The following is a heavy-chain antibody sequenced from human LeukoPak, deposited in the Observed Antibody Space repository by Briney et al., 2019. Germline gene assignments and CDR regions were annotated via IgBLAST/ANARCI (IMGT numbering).Heavy chain of an antibody. CDR1: GGSVSSGSYY. D-gene: IGHD6-13*01. J-gene: IGHJ4*02. CDR2: IYYSGST. V-gene: IGHV4-61*01. CDR3: ASGIAASYFDY. Sequence: SETLSLTCTVSGGSVSSGSYYWSWIRQAPGKGLEWIGYIYYSGSTNYNPSLKSRVTISVDTSKNQFSLKLSSVTAADTAVYYCASGIAASYFDYWGQGTLVTVSS.